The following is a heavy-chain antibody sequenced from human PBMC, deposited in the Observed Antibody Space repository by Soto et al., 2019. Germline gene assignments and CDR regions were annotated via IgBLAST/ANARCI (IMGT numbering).Heavy chain of an antibody. CDR3: VKGERCRYSSMFDY. D-gene: IGHD4-4*01. J-gene: IGHJ4*01. V-gene: IGHV3-30*18. CDR2: VSYDRNSK. Sequence: QVQLVESGGGVVQPGRSLRLSCVASGFSFSTSGMHWVRQAPGKGLEWVAVVSYDRNSKFYADSVKGRFTISSDDSKNTLYLQMDSLRVEDSAVYYCVKGERCRYSSMFDYGGNGTWVTVPS. CDR1: GFSFSTSG.